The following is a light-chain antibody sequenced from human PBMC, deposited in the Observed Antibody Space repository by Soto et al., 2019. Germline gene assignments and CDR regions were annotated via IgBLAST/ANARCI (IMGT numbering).Light chain of an antibody. CDR3: LQDYNYLT. J-gene: IGKJ4*01. CDR1: QDIRSD. Sequence: AIQMTQSPSSLSASVGDSVTIVCRASQDIRSDLAWYQQKPGKAPKLLIYAGSSLQSGVPSRFSGSGSGTDFTLTISRLQPEDFASYYCLQDYNYLTFGGGTKVDIK. V-gene: IGKV1-6*01. CDR2: AGS.